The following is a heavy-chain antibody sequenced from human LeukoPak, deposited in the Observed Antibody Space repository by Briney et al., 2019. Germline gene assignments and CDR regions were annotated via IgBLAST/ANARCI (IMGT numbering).Heavy chain of an antibody. J-gene: IGHJ4*02. CDR1: GGSFSGYY. D-gene: IGHD2-15*01. V-gene: IGHV4-34*01. CDR2: INHSGST. Sequence: SETLSLTCAVYGGSFSGYYWSWIRQPPGKGLEWIGEINHSGSTNYNPSLKSRVTISVDTSKNQFSLKLSSVTAADTAVYYCARGSRGSGGSCTDYWGQGTLVTVSS. CDR3: ARGSRGSGGSCTDY.